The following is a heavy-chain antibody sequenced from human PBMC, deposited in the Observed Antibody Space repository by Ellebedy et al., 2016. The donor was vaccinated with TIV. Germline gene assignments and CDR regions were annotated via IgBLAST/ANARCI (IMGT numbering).Heavy chain of an antibody. CDR2: VWYAGSNK. V-gene: IGHV3-33*01. Sequence: GESLKISCAASGFPFRSYGMHLVRQAPGKGVGWVAVVWYAGSNKYYADSVKGRFTISRDNSKNTLYLQMNSLRAEDTAVYYCARVFNGVDTEHYYYYYGMDVWGQGTTVTVSS. CDR1: GFPFRSYG. J-gene: IGHJ6*02. CDR3: ARVFNGVDTEHYYYYYGMDV. D-gene: IGHD2-8*01.